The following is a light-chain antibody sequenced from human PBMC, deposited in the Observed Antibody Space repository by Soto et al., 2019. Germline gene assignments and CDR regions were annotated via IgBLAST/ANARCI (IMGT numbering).Light chain of an antibody. J-gene: IGLJ1*01. CDR3: QSYDSSLSGYV. CDR2: MND. Sequence: QSVLTQPPSASGNPGQRLTISCSGSTSNILRNYVYWYRQLPGTAPRLLISMNDQRPSGVPDRFSGSKSGTSASLAISGLRSEDEGDYYCQSYDSSLSGYVFGTGTKVTVL. V-gene: IGLV1-47*01. CDR1: TSNILRNY.